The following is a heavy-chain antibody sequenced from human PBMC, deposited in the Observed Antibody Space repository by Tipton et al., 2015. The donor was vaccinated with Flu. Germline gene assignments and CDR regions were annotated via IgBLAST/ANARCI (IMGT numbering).Heavy chain of an antibody. CDR2: IYYSGST. D-gene: IGHD3-22*01. CDR3: ARGRGYYYDFDY. CDR1: GGSISSSSYY. J-gene: IGHJ4*02. V-gene: IGHV4-39*01. Sequence: TLSLTCTVSGGSISSSSYYWGWIRQPPGKGLEWIGSIYYSGSTYYNPSLKSRVTISVDTSKNQFSLKLSSVAAAGTAVYYCARGRGYYYDFDYWGQGTLVTVSS.